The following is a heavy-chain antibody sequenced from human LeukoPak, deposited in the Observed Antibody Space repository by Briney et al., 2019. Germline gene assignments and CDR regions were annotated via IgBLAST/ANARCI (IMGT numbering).Heavy chain of an antibody. CDR1: GFTFSSYG. V-gene: IGHV3-30*02. CDR2: IRYDGSNK. Sequence: GGSLRLSCAASGFTFSSYGMHWVRQAPGKGLEWVAFIRYDGSNKYYADSVKGRFTISRDNSENTLYLQMNSLRAEDTAVYYCAKSGYDFGGWFDPWGQGTLVTVSS. CDR3: AKSGYDFGGWFDP. J-gene: IGHJ5*02. D-gene: IGHD5-12*01.